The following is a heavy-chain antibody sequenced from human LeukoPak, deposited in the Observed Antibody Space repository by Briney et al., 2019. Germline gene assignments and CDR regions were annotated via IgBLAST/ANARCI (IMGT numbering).Heavy chain of an antibody. V-gene: IGHV1-2*02. Sequence: ASVKVSCKASGYTFTGYYMHWARQAPGQGLEWMGWINPNSGGTNYAQKFQGRVTMTRDMSISTAYMELSRLRSDDTAVYYCATPSRYSYGYGWFDPWGQGTLVTVSS. J-gene: IGHJ5*02. CDR1: GYTFTGYY. CDR3: ATPSRYSYGYGWFDP. CDR2: INPNSGGT. D-gene: IGHD5-18*01.